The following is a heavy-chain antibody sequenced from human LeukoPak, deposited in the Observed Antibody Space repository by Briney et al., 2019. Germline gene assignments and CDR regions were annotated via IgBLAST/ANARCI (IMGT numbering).Heavy chain of an antibody. V-gene: IGHV3-23*01. CDR1: GFTFSSHA. D-gene: IGHD3-10*01. CDR2: IGGSGKNT. CDR3: AKDLETINPTMD. Sequence: PGGSLRLSCAASGFTFSSHAMSWVRQAPGKGLEWVSSIGGSGKNTFYADAVKGRFTISSDNSKDTLYLQMNSLRAEDTAVYYCAKDLETINPTMDWGQGTLVTVSS. J-gene: IGHJ4*02.